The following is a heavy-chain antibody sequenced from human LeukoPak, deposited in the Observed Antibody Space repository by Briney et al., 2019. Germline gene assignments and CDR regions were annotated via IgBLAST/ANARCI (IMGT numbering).Heavy chain of an antibody. CDR3: GRDRYGDYLVDC. J-gene: IGHJ4*02. V-gene: IGHV3-48*02. D-gene: IGHD4-17*01. CDR1: GFTFTSHS. Sequence: GGSLLLSCVASGFTFTSHSLNWVRRAPGKGLEWVAYISGTGTNIYYADSVKGRFTISRDNAMNSVYLQMDSLRDEDTAVYYCGRDRYGDYLVDCWGQGTLVTVSS. CDR2: ISGTGTNI.